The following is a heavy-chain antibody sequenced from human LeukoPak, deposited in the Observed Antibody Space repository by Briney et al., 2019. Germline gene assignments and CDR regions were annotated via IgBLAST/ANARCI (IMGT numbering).Heavy chain of an antibody. CDR1: GYTFTGYY. CDR3: ARDQYYYGSGSLIEAFDI. D-gene: IGHD3-10*01. CDR2: INPNSGGT. J-gene: IGHJ3*02. Sequence: ASVKVSCKASGYTFTGYYMHWVRQAPGQGLEWMGWINPNSGGTNYAQKFQGWVTMTRDTSISTAYMELSRLRSDDTAVYYCARDQYYYGSGSLIEAFDIWGQGTMVTVSS. V-gene: IGHV1-2*04.